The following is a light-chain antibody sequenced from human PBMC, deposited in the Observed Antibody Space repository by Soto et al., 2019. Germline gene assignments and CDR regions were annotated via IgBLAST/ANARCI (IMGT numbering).Light chain of an antibody. J-gene: IGKJ2*01. CDR2: GAS. V-gene: IGKV3-20*01. CDR1: QRVKSGY. Sequence: EIVLTQSPGTLSLSPGERATLSCRASQRVKSGYLAWYQQKPGQPPRLRISGASSRATGIPDRFSGSGSGTDFTLTISGLEPEDFAVYYCQQYGTSHMYTFGQGTKLEIK. CDR3: QQYGTSHMYT.